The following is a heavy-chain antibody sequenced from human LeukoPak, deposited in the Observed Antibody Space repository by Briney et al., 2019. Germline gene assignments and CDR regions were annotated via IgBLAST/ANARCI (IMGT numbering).Heavy chain of an antibody. CDR3: ARDRSPTTAGTLDS. J-gene: IGHJ4*02. CDR2: IIVFFGTA. V-gene: IGHV1-69*06. D-gene: IGHD5-12*01. CDR1: GGSFGSDG. Sequence: GASVKVSCKASGGSFGSDGVAWVRQAPGQGLEWMGRIIVFFGTATYAQKFQGRVTITADTSTNTDYMELSHLRFEDTAVYFCARDRSPTTAGTLDSWGQGTLVTVSS.